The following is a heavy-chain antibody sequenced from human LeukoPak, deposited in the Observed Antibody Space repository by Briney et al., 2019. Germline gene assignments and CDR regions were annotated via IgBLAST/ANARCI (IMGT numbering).Heavy chain of an antibody. J-gene: IGHJ4*02. CDR2: ISSSSSYI. D-gene: IGHD1-26*01. V-gene: IGHV3-21*01. Sequence: GGSLRLSCAASGFTFSSYSMNWVRQAPGKGLEWVSSISSSSSYIYYADSVKGRFTISRDNAKNSLYLQMNSLRAEDTAVYYCARGLRHGATEGFDYWGQGTLVTVSS. CDR1: GFTFSSYS. CDR3: ARGLRHGATEGFDY.